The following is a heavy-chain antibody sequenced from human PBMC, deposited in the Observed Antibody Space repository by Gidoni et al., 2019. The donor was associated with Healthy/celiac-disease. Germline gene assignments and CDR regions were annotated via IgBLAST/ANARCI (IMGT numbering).Heavy chain of an antibody. Sequence: QVQLQESGPGLVKPSETLSLTCTGSGGSISSYYWRWIRPPPGKGLEWIGYIYYSGSTNYNPSLKSRVTISVDTSKNQFSLKLSSVTAADTAVYYCAREDTAMVFFDYWGQGTLVTVSS. CDR1: GGSISSYY. CDR2: IYYSGST. V-gene: IGHV4-59*01. CDR3: AREDTAMVFFDY. D-gene: IGHD5-18*01. J-gene: IGHJ4*02.